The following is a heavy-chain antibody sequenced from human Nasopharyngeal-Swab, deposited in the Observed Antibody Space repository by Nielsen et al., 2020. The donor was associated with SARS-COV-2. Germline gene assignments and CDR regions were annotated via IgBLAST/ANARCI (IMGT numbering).Heavy chain of an antibody. CDR3: AKDGSSSPTY. V-gene: IGHV3-23*01. CDR2: MSGRGDNT. J-gene: IGHJ4*02. Sequence: GESLKISCAGSGFTFSSYWMHWVRQAPGKGLEWVSGMSGRGDNTYYADSVKGRFTISRDNSKNTLYLRMNSLRAEDTAVYYCAKDGSSSPTYWGQGTLVTVSS. CDR1: GFTFSSYW. D-gene: IGHD6-13*01.